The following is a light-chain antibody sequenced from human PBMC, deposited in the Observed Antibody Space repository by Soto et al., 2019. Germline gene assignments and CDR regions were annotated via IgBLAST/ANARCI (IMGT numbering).Light chain of an antibody. CDR1: QGISNN. V-gene: IGKV1-27*01. CDR2: VAS. Sequence: DIQMTQSPSSLSASVGDRVTNTCRASQGISNNLAWYQQQPGKVPKLLIYVASTLQSGVPSRFSGSGSGTDFTLTISSLQPEDVATYYCQKYNSAPRTFGQGTKVEIK. J-gene: IGKJ1*01. CDR3: QKYNSAPRT.